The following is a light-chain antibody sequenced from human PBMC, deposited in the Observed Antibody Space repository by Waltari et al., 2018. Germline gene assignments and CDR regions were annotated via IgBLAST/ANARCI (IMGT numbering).Light chain of an antibody. CDR2: GAS. J-gene: IGKJ4*01. Sequence: ETVMTQSPATLAVSPGERVTLSCRASQGVHDNLALYQEKPGQAPRLLIYGASPRATSSPARFRGTGSGTDFTLTITSLQSEAFALYYCQQYNRWPPLTFGGGTKVEIK. V-gene: IGKV3-15*01. CDR3: QQYNRWPPLT. CDR1: QGVHDN.